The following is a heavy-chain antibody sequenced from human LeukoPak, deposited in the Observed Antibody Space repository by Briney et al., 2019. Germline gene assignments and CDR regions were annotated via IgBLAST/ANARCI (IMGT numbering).Heavy chain of an antibody. V-gene: IGHV3-7*01. CDR1: GFTFSSYA. CDR3: ARDNKDIVLMVYATHSDY. Sequence: GGSLRLSCAASGFTFSSYAMSWVRQAPGKGLEWVANIKQDGSEKYYVDSVKGRFTISRDNAKNSLYLQMNSLRAEDTAVYYCARDNKDIVLMVYATHSDYWGQGTLVTVSS. J-gene: IGHJ4*02. D-gene: IGHD2-8*01. CDR2: IKQDGSEK.